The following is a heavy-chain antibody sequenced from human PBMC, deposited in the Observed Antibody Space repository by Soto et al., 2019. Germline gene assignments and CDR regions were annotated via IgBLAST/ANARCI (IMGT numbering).Heavy chain of an antibody. J-gene: IGHJ5*02. V-gene: IGHV4-31*03. CDR2: IYYSGST. CDR3: ARVIVVVPAAINNWFDP. Sequence: PSETLSLTCTVSGGSISSGGYYWSWIRQHPGKGLEWIGYIYYSGSTYYNPSLKSRVTISVDTSKNQFSLKLSSVTAADTAVYYCARVIVVVPAAINNWFDPWGQGTRVTVSS. CDR1: GGSISSGGYY. D-gene: IGHD2-2*02.